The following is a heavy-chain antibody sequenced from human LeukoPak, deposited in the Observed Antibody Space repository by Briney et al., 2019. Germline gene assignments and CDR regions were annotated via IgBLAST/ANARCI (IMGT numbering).Heavy chain of an antibody. V-gene: IGHV4-30-4*08. Sequence: SETVSLTCTVSGGSISSGDYYWSWIRQPPGKGVEWIGYIYYSGSTYYNPSLKSRVTISVDTSKNQFSLKLSSVTAADTAVYYCARDLSSGAQDAFDIWGHGTMVTVSS. D-gene: IGHD3-22*01. CDR3: ARDLSSGAQDAFDI. CDR1: GGSISSGDYY. CDR2: IYYSGST. J-gene: IGHJ3*02.